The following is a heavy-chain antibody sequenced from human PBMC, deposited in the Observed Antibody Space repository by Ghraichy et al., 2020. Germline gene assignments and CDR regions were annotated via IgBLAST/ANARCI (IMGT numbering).Heavy chain of an antibody. D-gene: IGHD3-22*01. CDR1: GFTFSSYW. J-gene: IGHJ6*02. Sequence: GALRLSCAASGFTFSSYWMHWVRQAPGKGLVWVSRINSDGSSTSYADSVKGRFTISRDNAKNTLYLQMNSLRAEDTAVYYCAREVGDTMIVDNFYYYYYGMDVWGQGTTVTVSS. V-gene: IGHV3-74*01. CDR2: INSDGSST. CDR3: AREVGDTMIVDNFYYYYYGMDV.